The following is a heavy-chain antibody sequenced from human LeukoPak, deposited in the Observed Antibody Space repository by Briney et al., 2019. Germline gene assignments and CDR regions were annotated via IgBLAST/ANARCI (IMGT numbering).Heavy chain of an antibody. Sequence: PGRSVRLSCAASGFTFDDYAMHWVRQAPGKGLEWVSGISWNSGSIGYADSVKGRFTISRDNAKNSLYLQMNSLRAEDMALYYCAKDTLRSITGIDYWGQGTLVTVSS. CDR1: GFTFDDYA. CDR2: ISWNSGSI. V-gene: IGHV3-9*03. CDR3: AKDTLRSITGIDY. D-gene: IGHD1-20*01. J-gene: IGHJ4*02.